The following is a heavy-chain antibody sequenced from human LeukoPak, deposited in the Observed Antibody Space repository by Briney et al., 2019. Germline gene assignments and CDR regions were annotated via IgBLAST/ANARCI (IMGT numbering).Heavy chain of an antibody. CDR2: IYTSGST. V-gene: IGHV4-4*07. Sequence: SETLSLTCTVSGGSISSYYWSWIRQPAGKGLEWIGRIYTSGSTHYNPSLKSRVTISVDTSKNQFSLKLSSVTAADTAVYYCARSSGYDFIVYYFDYWGQGTLVTVSS. D-gene: IGHD5-12*01. CDR1: GGSISSYY. J-gene: IGHJ4*02. CDR3: ARSSGYDFIVYYFDY.